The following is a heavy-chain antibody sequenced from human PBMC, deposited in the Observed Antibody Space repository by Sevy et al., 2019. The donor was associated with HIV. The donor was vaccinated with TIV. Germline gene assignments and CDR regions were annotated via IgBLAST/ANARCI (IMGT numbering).Heavy chain of an antibody. J-gene: IGHJ4*01. CDR3: ARNSTGHSFDY. CDR2: VYYSGST. CDR1: GGSMSGSHYY. Sequence: SETLSLTCTVSGGSMSGSHYYWGWIRRPPGKGLEWIGSVYYSGSTHYNPSIKSRVTISVDTSKSLLSLELTSVIATDTAVYYCARNSTGHSFDYWGHGTLVTVSS. D-gene: IGHD3-22*01. V-gene: IGHV4-39*01.